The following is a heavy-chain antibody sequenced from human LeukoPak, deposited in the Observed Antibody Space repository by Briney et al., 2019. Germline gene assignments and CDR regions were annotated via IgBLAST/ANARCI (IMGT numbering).Heavy chain of an antibody. J-gene: IGHJ6*02. V-gene: IGHV3-7*01. CDR3: ARDSMRRYYGMDV. CDR1: GFTFSSYW. CDR2: IKQDGSEK. Sequence: GGSLRLSCAASGFTFSSYWMSWVRQAPGKGLEWVANIKQDGSEKYYVGSVKGRFTISRDNAKNSLYLQMNSLRAEDTAVYYCARDSMRRYYGMDVWGQGTTVTVSS. D-gene: IGHD2/OR15-2a*01.